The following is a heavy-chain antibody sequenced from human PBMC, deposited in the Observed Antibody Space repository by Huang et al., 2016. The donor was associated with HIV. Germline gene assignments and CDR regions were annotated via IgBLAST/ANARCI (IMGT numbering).Heavy chain of an antibody. J-gene: IGHJ3*02. V-gene: IGHV4-34*01. D-gene: IGHD1-1*01. CDR1: GGSFRGYY. CDR3: ARERMMSWLDDHDAFDI. Sequence: QVQLQQWGAGLLKPSETLSFTCAVYGGSFRGYYWSWIRQAPGKGLEWIGEINQSGSTNYNPSLKSRPTISVDPSKSQFSRRLSYVAAADTAVYYCARERMMSWLDDHDAFDIWGQGTMVTVSS. CDR2: INQSGST.